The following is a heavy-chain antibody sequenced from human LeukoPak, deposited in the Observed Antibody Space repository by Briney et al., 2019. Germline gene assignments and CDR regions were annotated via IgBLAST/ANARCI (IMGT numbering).Heavy chain of an antibody. CDR1: GFTFPTYA. CDR2: ISHSGGST. CDR3: VREARESGGFDY. J-gene: IGHJ4*02. D-gene: IGHD5-24*01. V-gene: IGHV3-23*01. Sequence: GGSLRLPCAASGFTFPTYAMTWVRQAPGKGLEWVSGISHSGGSTYYADSVKGRFNISRDNSRNTVYLQMNSLRAEDTAVYYCVREARESGGFDYWGQGTLVTVSS.